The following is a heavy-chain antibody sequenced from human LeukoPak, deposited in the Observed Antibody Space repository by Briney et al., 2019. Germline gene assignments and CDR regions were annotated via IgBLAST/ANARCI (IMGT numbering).Heavy chain of an antibody. V-gene: IGHV1-2*02. CDR3: ARDKIDYDFDY. J-gene: IGHJ4*02. Sequence: ASVKVSCKASGYTFTGYYIHWVRQPPGQGLEWMGWINPNSGGTNYAQKFQGRVTMTRDTSISTAYMDLSRLRSDDTAVYYCARDKIDYDFDYWGQGTLVTVSS. D-gene: IGHD4-17*01. CDR2: INPNSGGT. CDR1: GYTFTGYY.